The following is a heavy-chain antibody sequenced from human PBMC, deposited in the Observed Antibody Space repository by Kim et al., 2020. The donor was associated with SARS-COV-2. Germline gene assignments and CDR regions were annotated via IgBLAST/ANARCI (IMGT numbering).Heavy chain of an antibody. D-gene: IGHD3-22*01. CDR1: GFTFSSYW. V-gene: IGHV3-74*01. CDR2: INSDGSST. Sequence: GGSLRLSCAASGFTFSSYWMHWVRQAPGKGLVWVSRINSDGSSTSYADSVKGRFTISRDNAKNTLYPQMNSLRAEDTAVYYCARDPLYYYDSSGYYPIQLPGNWGQGTLVTVSS. CDR3: ARDPLYYYDSSGYYPIQLPGN. J-gene: IGHJ4*02.